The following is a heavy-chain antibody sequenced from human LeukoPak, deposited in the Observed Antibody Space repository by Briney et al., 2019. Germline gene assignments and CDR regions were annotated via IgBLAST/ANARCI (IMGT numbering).Heavy chain of an antibody. CDR1: GGSISSSSYY. CDR3: AREEVGYCSSTSCYTGYFDY. Sequence: PSETLSLTCTVSGGSISSSSYYWGWIRQPPGKGLEWIGYIYHSGSTYYNPSLKSRVTISVDRSKNQFSLKLSSVTAADTAVYYCAREEVGYCSSTSCYTGYFDYWGQGTLVTVSS. D-gene: IGHD2-2*02. CDR2: IYHSGST. V-gene: IGHV4-39*07. J-gene: IGHJ4*02.